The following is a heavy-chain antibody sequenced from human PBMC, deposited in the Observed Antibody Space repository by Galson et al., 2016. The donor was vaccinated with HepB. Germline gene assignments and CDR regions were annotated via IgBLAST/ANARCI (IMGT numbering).Heavy chain of an antibody. CDR3: ARLQKFSRSWYQSYYYYYYGRDV. Sequence: SVKVSCKASGDSFNTYAFSWVRQAPGEGLEWMGGIIPIFVKTSYAQKFQGSVTITADESTSTVYMELSSLTSDETSVYYCARLQKFSRSWYQSYYYYYYGRDVWGQGTTVTVSS. CDR2: IIPIFVKT. CDR1: GDSFNTYA. V-gene: IGHV1-69*13. J-gene: IGHJ6*02. D-gene: IGHD6-13*01.